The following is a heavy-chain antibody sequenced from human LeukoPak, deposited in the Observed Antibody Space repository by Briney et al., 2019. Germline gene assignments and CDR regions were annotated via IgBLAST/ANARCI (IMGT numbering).Heavy chain of an antibody. Sequence: GASVKVSCKASGYTFTSYAMNWVRQAPGQGLEWMGWINTNTGNPTYAQGFTGRFVFSLDTSVSTAYLQISSLKAEDTAVYYCAGAPGEDSYYYYYMDVWGKGTTVTVSS. J-gene: IGHJ6*03. CDR3: AGAPGEDSYYYYYMDV. CDR2: INTNTGNP. CDR1: GYTFTSYA. D-gene: IGHD1-26*01. V-gene: IGHV7-4-1*02.